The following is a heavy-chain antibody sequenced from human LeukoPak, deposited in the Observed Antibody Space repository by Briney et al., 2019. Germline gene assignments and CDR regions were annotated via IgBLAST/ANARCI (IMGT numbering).Heavy chain of an antibody. CDR3: ARDRSRTFTMIEPDAFDI. CDR1: GGTFSSYA. D-gene: IGHD3-22*01. CDR2: IIPIFGTA. Sequence: SVKVSCKXSGGTFSSYAISWVRQSPGQGLEWMGGIIPIFGTANYAQKFQGRITITTDESTSTAYMELSSLRSEDTAVYYCARDRSRTFTMIEPDAFDIWGQGTMVTVSS. J-gene: IGHJ3*02. V-gene: IGHV1-69*05.